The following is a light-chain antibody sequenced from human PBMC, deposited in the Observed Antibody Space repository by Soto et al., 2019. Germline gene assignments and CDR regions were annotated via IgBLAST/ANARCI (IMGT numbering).Light chain of an antibody. CDR3: QQRSNWPRT. J-gene: IGKJ1*01. Sequence: IVLTQSPATLSLSPGERATLSCRASQNISSYLIWYQQKPGQAPRLLMYDVSNRATGIPARFIGSGSGTDFTLTISSLEPEDLAVYYCQQRSNWPRTFGQGTKVEIK. CDR2: DVS. V-gene: IGKV3-11*01. CDR1: QNISSY.